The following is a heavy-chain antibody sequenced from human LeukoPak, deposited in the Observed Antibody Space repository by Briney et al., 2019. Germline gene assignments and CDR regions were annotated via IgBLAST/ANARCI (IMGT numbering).Heavy chain of an antibody. J-gene: IGHJ4*02. CDR1: GASFSGYY. CDR3: ARVLPITPYFDY. Sequence: SDTLSLTCAVYGASFSGYYWSWIRQPPGKGLEWIGSIYHSGRTHYNPSLKSRVNISVDTSKNQFSLKLSSVTAADTAVYYCARVLPITPYFDYWGQGTLVTVSS. D-gene: IGHD1-20*01. CDR2: IYHSGRT. V-gene: IGHV4-34*01.